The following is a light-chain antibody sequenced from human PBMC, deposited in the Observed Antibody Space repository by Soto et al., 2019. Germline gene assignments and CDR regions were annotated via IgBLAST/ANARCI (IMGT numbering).Light chain of an antibody. CDR1: NRDVGSYNF. Sequence: QSALTQPASVSGSPGQSITIPCTGTNRDVGSYNFVSWYQQRPGEAPKLIIYEVHKRPSGVSNRYSGSKSGNTASFTISGSQAEDEADYDYCTFSGTTTWALVFGGGTKLTVL. J-gene: IGLJ2*01. CDR3: CTFSGTTTWALV. CDR2: EVH. V-gene: IGLV2-23*02.